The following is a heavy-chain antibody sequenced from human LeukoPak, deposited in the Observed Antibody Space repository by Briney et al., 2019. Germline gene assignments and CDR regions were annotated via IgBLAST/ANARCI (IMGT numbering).Heavy chain of an antibody. Sequence: GASLRLSCAASGFTFSSYAVSWVRHAPGKGLEWVSAISGSGGSTYYADSVKGRFTISRDNSKNTLYLQMNSLRAEDTAVYYCAKARQGLRLGESDYWGQGTLVTVSS. CDR2: ISGSGGST. CDR3: AKARQGLRLGESDY. J-gene: IGHJ4*02. V-gene: IGHV3-23*01. D-gene: IGHD3-16*01. CDR1: GFTFSSYA.